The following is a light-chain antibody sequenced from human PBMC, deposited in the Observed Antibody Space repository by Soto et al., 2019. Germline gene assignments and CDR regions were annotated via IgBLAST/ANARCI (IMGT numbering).Light chain of an antibody. CDR1: SSDVGNYNY. V-gene: IGLV2-14*01. CDR2: EVN. Sequence: SALTQPASVSGSPGQSITISCTGTSSDVGNYNYVSWYQQDPGKAPKLMIYEVNNRHSGVSHHFSGAKSGNTASLTISGLQAEDEADYYCSSYTNSNTWVFGGGTKLTVL. J-gene: IGLJ3*02. CDR3: SSYTNSNTWV.